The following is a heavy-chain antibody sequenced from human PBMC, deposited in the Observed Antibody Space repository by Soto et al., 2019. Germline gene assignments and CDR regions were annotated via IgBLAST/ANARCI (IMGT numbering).Heavy chain of an antibody. CDR1: GFTFRSYG. Sequence: GWSLRLSCAASGFTFRSYGMHWVRQAPGKGLEWVAVISSDGSNKDYADSVKGRFTISRDNSKNTLYLQMNILSAEDTALYYCAKDRSIAAVGHHTLFDRWGQGTLVTVSS. CDR2: ISSDGSNK. D-gene: IGHD6-13*01. V-gene: IGHV3-30*18. CDR3: AKDRSIAAVGHHTLFDR. J-gene: IGHJ4*02.